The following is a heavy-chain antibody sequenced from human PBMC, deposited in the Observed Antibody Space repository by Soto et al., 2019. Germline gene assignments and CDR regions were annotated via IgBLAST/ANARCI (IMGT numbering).Heavy chain of an antibody. CDR2: ISYDGSNK. D-gene: IGHD3-16*01. Sequence: QVQLVESGGGVVQPGRSLRLSCAASGFTFSSYAMHWVRQAPGTGLEWVAVISYDGSNKYYADSVKGRFTISRDNSKNTPYLQMNSLRAEDTAVYYCASDEGGVWEDYGLDVWGHGTTVTVSS. CDR3: ASDEGGVWEDYGLDV. CDR1: GFTFSSYA. J-gene: IGHJ6*02. V-gene: IGHV3-30-3*01.